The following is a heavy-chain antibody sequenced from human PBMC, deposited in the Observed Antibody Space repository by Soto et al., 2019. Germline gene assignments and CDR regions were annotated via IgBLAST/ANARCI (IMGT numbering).Heavy chain of an antibody. V-gene: IGHV3-21*01. CDR2: ISPTGTFM. CDR1: EVSSSRYN. D-gene: IGHD2-2*02. Sequence: RQARAAAEVSSSRYNTNRYRQAPGKGLEWVSSISPTGTFMNSADSVKGRFSISRDNAKNSVSLQMNSLRAEDTAVYYCAREYTAWPLAYGLDVWGQGTTVTVSS. J-gene: IGHJ6*02. CDR3: AREYTAWPLAYGLDV.